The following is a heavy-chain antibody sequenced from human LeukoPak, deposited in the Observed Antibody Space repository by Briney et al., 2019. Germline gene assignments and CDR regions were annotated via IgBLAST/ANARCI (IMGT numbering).Heavy chain of an antibody. CDR2: ISGSGGST. Sequence: GGSLRLFCAASGFIFSSYAMSWVRQAPGKGLEWVSAISGSGGSTYYAGSVKGRFTISRDNSKSALYLVMNSLRAEDTAVYYCAKYGFGEFHFDYWGQGTLVTVSS. J-gene: IGHJ4*02. CDR3: AKYGFGEFHFDY. D-gene: IGHD3-10*01. CDR1: GFIFSSYA. V-gene: IGHV3-23*01.